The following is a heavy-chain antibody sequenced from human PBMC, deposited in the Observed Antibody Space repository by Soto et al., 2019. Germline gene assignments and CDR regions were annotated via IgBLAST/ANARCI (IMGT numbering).Heavy chain of an antibody. V-gene: IGHV3-33*01. CDR3: AREGRAPTQIRSMDV. D-gene: IGHD1-26*01. J-gene: IGHJ6*04. Sequence: PGGSLRLSCAASGFTFSSYGMHWVRQAPGKGLEWVAVIWYDGSNKYYADSVKGRFTISRDNSKNTLYLQMNSLRAEDTAVYYCAREGRAPTQIRSMDVWGKGTTVTVSS. CDR2: IWYDGSNK. CDR1: GFTFSSYG.